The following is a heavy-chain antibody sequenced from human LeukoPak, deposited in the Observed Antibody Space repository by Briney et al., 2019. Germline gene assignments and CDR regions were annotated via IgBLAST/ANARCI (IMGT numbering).Heavy chain of an antibody. Sequence: ASVKVSCKASGYTFTSYGISWVRQAPGQGLEWMGWISAYNGNTNYAQKLQGRVTMTTDTSTSTAYMELRSLRSDDTAVYYRARGGYCSSTSCYGRGAFDIWGQGTMVTVSS. D-gene: IGHD2-2*01. CDR3: ARGGYCSSTSCYGRGAFDI. CDR2: ISAYNGNT. CDR1: GYTFTSYG. J-gene: IGHJ3*02. V-gene: IGHV1-18*01.